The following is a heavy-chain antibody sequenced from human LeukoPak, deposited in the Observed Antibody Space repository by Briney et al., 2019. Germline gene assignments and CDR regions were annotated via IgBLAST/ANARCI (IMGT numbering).Heavy chain of an antibody. CDR1: GFTFSSYE. J-gene: IGHJ4*02. Sequence: PGGSLRLSCAASGFTFSSYEMNWVRQAPGKGLEWVSYISSSGSTIYYADSVKGRFTISRDNAKNSLYLQMNSLRAEDTAVYYCARDLYGSEGATARGYWGQGTLVTVSS. CDR2: ISSSGSTI. V-gene: IGHV3-48*03. CDR3: ARDLYGSEGATARGY. D-gene: IGHD1-26*01.